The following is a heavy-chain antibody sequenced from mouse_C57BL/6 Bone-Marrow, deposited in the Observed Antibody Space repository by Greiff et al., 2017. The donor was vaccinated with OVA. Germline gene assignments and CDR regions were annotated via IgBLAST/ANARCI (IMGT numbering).Heavy chain of an antibody. CDR3: AREGYYYGSSYEY. Sequence: QVQLKESGAELARPGASVKLSCKASGYTFTSYGISWVKQRTGQGLEWIGEIYPRSGNTYYNEKFKGKATLTADKSSSTAYMELRSLTSEDSAVYFCAREGYYYGSSYEYWGQGTLVTVSA. J-gene: IGHJ3*01. V-gene: IGHV1-81*01. D-gene: IGHD1-1*01. CDR1: GYTFTSYG. CDR2: IYPRSGNT.